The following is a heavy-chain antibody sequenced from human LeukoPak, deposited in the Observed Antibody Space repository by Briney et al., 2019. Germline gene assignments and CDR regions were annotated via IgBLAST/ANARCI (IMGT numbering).Heavy chain of an antibody. J-gene: IGHJ4*02. CDR1: GYTFTGYY. CDR2: INPNSGGT. Sequence: ASVKVSCKASGYTFTGYYMHWVRQAPGRGLEWMGWINPNSGGTNYAQKFQGWVTMTRDTSISTAYMELSRLRSDDTAVYYCAREWELQSLDYWGQGTLVTVSS. V-gene: IGHV1-2*04. D-gene: IGHD1-26*01. CDR3: AREWELQSLDY.